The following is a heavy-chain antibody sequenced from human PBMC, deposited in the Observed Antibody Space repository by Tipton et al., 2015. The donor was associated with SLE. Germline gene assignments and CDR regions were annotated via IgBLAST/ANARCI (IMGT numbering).Heavy chain of an antibody. V-gene: IGHV4-34*01. CDR2: IYYSGRT. CDR3: ARVTPDERRAFDI. CDR1: GESFSGYY. D-gene: IGHD6-25*01. Sequence: TLSLTCGIFGESFSGYYWSWIRQSPGKGLEWIGDIYYSGRTNSNPSLKSRVTMSLDSSKNQFSLKLSSVTAADTAVYYCARVTPDERRAFDIWGQGTMVTVSS. J-gene: IGHJ3*02.